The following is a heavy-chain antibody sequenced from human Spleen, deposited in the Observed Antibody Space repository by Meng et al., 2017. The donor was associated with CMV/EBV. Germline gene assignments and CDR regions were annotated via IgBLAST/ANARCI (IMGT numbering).Heavy chain of an antibody. CDR3: ARDRPFYGDFSLFDQ. V-gene: IGHV3-23*01. CDR1: GFTFSRYA. D-gene: IGHD4-17*01. J-gene: IGHJ4*02. Sequence: GESLKISCAGSGFTFSRYAMGWVRQAPGKGLEWVSAITGGDASTYYADSVKGRFTISRDNSKSTLYFQMNSLRPEDTAVYYCARDRPFYGDFSLFDQWGQGTLVTVSS. CDR2: ITGGDAST.